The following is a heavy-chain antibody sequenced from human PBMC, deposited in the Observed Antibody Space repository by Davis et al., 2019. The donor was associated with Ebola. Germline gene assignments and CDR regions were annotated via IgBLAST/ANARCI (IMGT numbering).Heavy chain of an antibody. Sequence: GGSLRLSCAASGFTVSSNYMSWVRQAPGKGLEWVSVIYSGGSTYYADSVKGRFTISRHSSKNTLYLQMNSLRAEDTAVYYCAADGGATQGFDYWGQGTLVTVSS. J-gene: IGHJ4*02. CDR2: IYSGGST. D-gene: IGHD1-26*01. CDR1: GFTVSSNY. CDR3: AADGGATQGFDY. V-gene: IGHV3-53*04.